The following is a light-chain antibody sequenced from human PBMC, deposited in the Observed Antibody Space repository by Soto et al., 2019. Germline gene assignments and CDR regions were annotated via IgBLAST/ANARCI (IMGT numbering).Light chain of an antibody. CDR3: HHYHNYPYT. CDR2: KAS. J-gene: IGKJ2*01. Sequence: DIQMTQSPSPLSASVGDRVNITCRASQIISSWLAWYQQKPGKAPKLLIYKASSLQSGVPSRFSGSGSGTEFTLTISSLQPDDFATYYCHHYHNYPYTFGQGTKLEIK. V-gene: IGKV1-5*03. CDR1: QIISSW.